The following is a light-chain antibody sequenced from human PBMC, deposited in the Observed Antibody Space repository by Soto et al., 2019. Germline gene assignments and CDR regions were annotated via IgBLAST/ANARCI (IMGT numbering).Light chain of an antibody. Sequence: QSALTQPASVSGSPGQSITISCIGSSSDIGGFNFVSWYQHHPGTAPKLVIYEVSHRPSGVSNRFSGSKSGNPASLTISGLQAEDETDYYCSSDTAVNTLVFGGGNEVTVL. V-gene: IGLV2-14*01. CDR2: EVS. CDR1: SSDIGGFNF. CDR3: SSDTAVNTLV. J-gene: IGLJ2*01.